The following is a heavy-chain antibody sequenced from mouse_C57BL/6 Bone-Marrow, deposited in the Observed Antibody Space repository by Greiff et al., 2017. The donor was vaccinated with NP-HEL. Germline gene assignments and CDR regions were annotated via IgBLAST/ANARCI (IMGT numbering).Heavy chain of an antibody. D-gene: IGHD2-2*01. J-gene: IGHJ2*01. Sequence: VMLVESGPGLVQPSQSLSITCTVSGFSLTSYGVHWVRQSPGTGLAWLGVLWSGGSTDYNAAFISRLSISKDNSKIQVFCKRNSLQAEDTAIYYCARSPGGIAVTRTDDFDYWGQGTTLTVSS. V-gene: IGHV2-2*01. CDR1: GFSLTSYG. CDR2: LWSGGST. CDR3: ARSPGGIAVTRTDDFDY.